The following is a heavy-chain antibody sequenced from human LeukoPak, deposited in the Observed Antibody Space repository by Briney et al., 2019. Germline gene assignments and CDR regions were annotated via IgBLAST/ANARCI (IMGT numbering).Heavy chain of an antibody. CDR2: IYAVGTT. CDR3: TRGPEWSRPVGDACDI. V-gene: IGHV3-53*01. CDR1: GFSVSGNY. Sequence: GGSLRLSCAASGFSVSGNYMSWVRQAPGKGLEWVSVIYAVGTTYYADSVKGRFTISRDTSRNALYLQMNSLRVDDTAVYYCTRGPEWSRPVGDACDIWGQGTMVNVSS. J-gene: IGHJ3*02. D-gene: IGHD3-3*01.